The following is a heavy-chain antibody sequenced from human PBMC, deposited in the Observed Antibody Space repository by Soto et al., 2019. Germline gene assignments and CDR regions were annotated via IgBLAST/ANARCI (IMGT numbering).Heavy chain of an antibody. D-gene: IGHD3-9*01. CDR3: ARSDDYDILTGYYRDYYYYMDV. Sequence: SGGSLRLSCAASGVTFSSYWMSWVRQAPGKGLEWVANIKQDGSEKYYVDSVKGRFTISRDNAKNSLYLQMNSLRAEDTAVYYCARSDDYDILTGYYRDYYYYMDVWGKGTTVTVSS. V-gene: IGHV3-7*01. CDR1: GVTFSSYW. CDR2: IKQDGSEK. J-gene: IGHJ6*03.